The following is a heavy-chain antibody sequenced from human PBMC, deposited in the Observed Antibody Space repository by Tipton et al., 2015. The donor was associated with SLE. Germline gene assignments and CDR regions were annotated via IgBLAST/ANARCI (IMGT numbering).Heavy chain of an antibody. V-gene: IGHV1-18*04. D-gene: IGHD6-6*01. J-gene: IGHJ3*02. CDR1: GYTFSGFY. Sequence: QSGAEVKKPGASVRVSCKTSGYTFSGFYMHWLRQAPGQGPEWMGRISAYNGNTKYAQKVQGRVTMTTDTSTSTAYMELRSLRSDDTAVYYCARAGWQLADAFDIWGQGTMVTVSS. CDR3: ARAGWQLADAFDI. CDR2: ISAYNGNT.